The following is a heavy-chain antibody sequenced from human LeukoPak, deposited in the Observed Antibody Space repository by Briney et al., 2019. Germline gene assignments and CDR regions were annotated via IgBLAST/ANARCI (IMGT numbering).Heavy chain of an antibody. CDR2: LSDSGGST. J-gene: IGHJ4*02. D-gene: IGHD6-13*01. Sequence: PGGSLRLSCAASGFTFSSYAMSWVRQAPGKGLEWVSALSDSGGSTYYADSVKGRFTISRDNSKNTLYLQMNSLRAEDTAVYYCARDSSSWVLNWGQGTLVTVSS. CDR3: ARDSSSWVLN. CDR1: GFTFSSYA. V-gene: IGHV3-23*01.